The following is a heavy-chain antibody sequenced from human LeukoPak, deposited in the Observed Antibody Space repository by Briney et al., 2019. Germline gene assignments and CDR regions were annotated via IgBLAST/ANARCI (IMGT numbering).Heavy chain of an antibody. CDR3: ARLSGSLRESMTTVTTWFDP. CDR2: IYSSGST. D-gene: IGHD4-17*01. V-gene: IGHV4-39*07. Sequence: SETLSLTCTVSGGSISSSSYYWGWIRQPPGRGLEWIGSIYSSGSTYYNPSLKSRVTISVDKSKNQFSLKLSSVTAADTAVYYCARLSGSLRESMTTVTTWFDPWGQGTLVTVSS. J-gene: IGHJ5*02. CDR1: GGSISSSSYY.